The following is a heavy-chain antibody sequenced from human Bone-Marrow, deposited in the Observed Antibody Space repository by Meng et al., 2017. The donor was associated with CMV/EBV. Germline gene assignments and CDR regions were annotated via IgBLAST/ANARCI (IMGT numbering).Heavy chain of an antibody. CDR3: ARGDQLANFDD. D-gene: IGHD2-2*01. V-gene: IGHV1-8*03. CDR2: MNPNSGNT. CDR1: GYTVTSYD. Sequence: ASVKVSCKASGYTVTSYDINWVRQATGQGLEWMGWMNPNSGNTGYAQKFQGRVTITRNTSISTAYMEVSSLRYEYTAVYYCARGDQLANFDDWGQGTLVAVSS. J-gene: IGHJ4*02.